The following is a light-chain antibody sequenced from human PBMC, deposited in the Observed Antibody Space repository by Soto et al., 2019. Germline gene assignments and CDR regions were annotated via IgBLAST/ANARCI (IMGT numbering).Light chain of an antibody. CDR1: EAISSA. CDR2: DAS. J-gene: IGKJ5*01. V-gene: IGKV1D-13*01. CDR3: QQFKNYPIT. Sequence: IQLTQSPYSLSPSVGDRVTITCRASEAISSALAWYQQKPGKTPQLLISDASSLESGVPLRFSGSGSGTDFTLTISSLQPEDVATYYCQQFKNYPITFGQGTRLEIQ.